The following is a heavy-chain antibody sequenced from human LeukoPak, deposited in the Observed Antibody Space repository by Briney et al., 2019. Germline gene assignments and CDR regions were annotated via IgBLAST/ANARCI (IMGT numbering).Heavy chain of an antibody. CDR1: GYTFTGYY. CDR2: ISAYNGNT. D-gene: IGHD4-17*01. J-gene: IGHJ5*02. Sequence: GASVKVSCKASGYTFTGYYMHWVRQAPGQGLEWMGWISAYNGNTNYAQKLQGRVTMTTDTSTGTAYMELRSLRSDDTAVYYCARDYGDYVGWFDPWGQGTLVTVSS. V-gene: IGHV1-18*04. CDR3: ARDYGDYVGWFDP.